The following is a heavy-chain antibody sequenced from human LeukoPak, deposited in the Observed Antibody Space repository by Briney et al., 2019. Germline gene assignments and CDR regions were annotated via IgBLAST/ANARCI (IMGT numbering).Heavy chain of an antibody. V-gene: IGHV3-43*01. CDR3: AKGKNTGSYLSHVDY. CDR2: ITWDGGST. Sequence: GGTLRLSCAASGFTFDDYTMHWVRQAPGKGLEWVSLITWDGGSTYYADSVKGRFTISRDNSKNSLYLQMNSLRTEDTALYYCAKGKNTGSYLSHVDYWGQGTLVTVSS. J-gene: IGHJ4*02. CDR1: GFTFDDYT. D-gene: IGHD3-10*01.